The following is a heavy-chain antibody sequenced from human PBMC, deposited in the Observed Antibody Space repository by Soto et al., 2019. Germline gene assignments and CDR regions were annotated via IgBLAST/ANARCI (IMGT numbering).Heavy chain of an antibody. Sequence: GGSLRLSCAASGFTFSSYGMHWVRQAPGKGLEWVAVIWYDGSNKYYAESVKGRFTISRDNSKNTLYVQMNSLRAEDTAVYYCARGPSSLTRFDYWGQGTLVTVSS. CDR1: GFTFSSYG. CDR3: ARGPSSLTRFDY. J-gene: IGHJ4*02. D-gene: IGHD2-2*01. CDR2: IWYDGSNK. V-gene: IGHV3-33*01.